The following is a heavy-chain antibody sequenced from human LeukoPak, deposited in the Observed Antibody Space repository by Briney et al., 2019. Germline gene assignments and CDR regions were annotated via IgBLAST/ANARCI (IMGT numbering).Heavy chain of an antibody. D-gene: IGHD1-26*01. CDR1: GFTFSSYA. V-gene: IGHV3-30*04. CDR3: AKDGVGAPFDI. Sequence: GGSLRLSCAASGFTFSSYAMHWVRQAPGKGLEWVAVISYDGSNKYYADSVKGRFTISRDNSKNTLYLQMNSLRAEDTAVYYCAKDGVGAPFDIWGQGTMVTVSS. J-gene: IGHJ3*02. CDR2: ISYDGSNK.